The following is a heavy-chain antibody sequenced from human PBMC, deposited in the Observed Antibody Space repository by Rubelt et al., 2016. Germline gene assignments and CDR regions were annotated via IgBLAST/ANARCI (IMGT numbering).Heavy chain of an antibody. J-gene: IGHJ4*02. CDR1: GYTFTSYY. Sequence: GAEVKKPGSSVKVSCKASGYTFTSYYMHWVRQAPGQGLEWMGWMNPNSGNTGYAQKLQGRVTMTTETSTSTAYMELRSLGSDDTAVYYCARCRGGYCPDYWGQGTLVTVSS. V-gene: IGHV1-8*02. D-gene: IGHD5-12*01. CDR2: MNPNSGNT. CDR3: ARCRGGYCPDY.